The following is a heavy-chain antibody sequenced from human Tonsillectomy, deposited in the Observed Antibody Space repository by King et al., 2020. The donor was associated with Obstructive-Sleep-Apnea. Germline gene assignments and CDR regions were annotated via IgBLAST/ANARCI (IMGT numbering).Heavy chain of an antibody. CDR1: GGSISSYY. D-gene: IGHD3-10*01. CDR2: IYYSGST. J-gene: IGHJ5*02. Sequence: QLQESGPGLVKPSETLSLTCTVSGGSISSYYWSWIRQPPGKGLEWIGYIYYSGSTNYNPSLKSRVTISVDTSKNQFSLKLSSVTAADTAVYYCARHYLGWFDPWGQGTLVTVS. CDR3: ARHYLGWFDP. V-gene: IGHV4-59*08.